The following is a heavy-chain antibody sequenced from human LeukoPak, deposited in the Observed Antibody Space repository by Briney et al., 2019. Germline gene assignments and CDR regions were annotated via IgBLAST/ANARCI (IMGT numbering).Heavy chain of an antibody. Sequence: SETLSLLCGVSGGSYSIFYWRGIRQPPGKGGEWIVQIYHSGGANYYPSLRSRITISMDKSKNQLSLRLSSVTAADAAVYYCARGAGSSYDWGQGTLVTVSS. V-gene: IGHV4-34*01. D-gene: IGHD6-13*01. J-gene: IGHJ4*02. CDR3: ARGAGSSYD. CDR2: IYHSGGA. CDR1: GGSYSIFY.